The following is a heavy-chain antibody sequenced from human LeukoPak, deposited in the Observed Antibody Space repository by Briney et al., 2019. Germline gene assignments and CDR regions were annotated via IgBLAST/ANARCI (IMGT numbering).Heavy chain of an antibody. Sequence: ASVKVSCKASGYTFTSYGISWVRQAPGQGLEWMGWISAYNGNTNYAQKLQDRVTMTTDTSTSTAYMELRSLRSDDTAVYYCARDPRIAAAANNWFDPWGQGTLVTVSS. D-gene: IGHD6-13*01. CDR3: ARDPRIAAAANNWFDP. V-gene: IGHV1-18*01. CDR2: ISAYNGNT. CDR1: GYTFTSYG. J-gene: IGHJ5*02.